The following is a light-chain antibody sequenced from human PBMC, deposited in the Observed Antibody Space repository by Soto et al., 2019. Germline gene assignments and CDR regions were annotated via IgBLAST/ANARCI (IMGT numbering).Light chain of an antibody. J-gene: IGLJ2*01. V-gene: IGLV2-14*01. CDR2: DVS. Sequence: QSALTQPASVSGSPGQSITISCTGTSSDIGAYNYVSWYQQHPGKAPKVMIYDVSNRPSGVSNRFSGSKSGNTASLTISGLQAEDEADDYCTSYTSSSNLVVGGGTKLTVL. CDR1: SSDIGAYNY. CDR3: TSYTSSSNLV.